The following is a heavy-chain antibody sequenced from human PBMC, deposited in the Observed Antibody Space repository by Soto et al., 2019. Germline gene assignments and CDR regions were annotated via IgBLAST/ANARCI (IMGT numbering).Heavy chain of an antibody. CDR1: GFSFSDYY. CDR3: AREVRGRGYPNWFDP. Sequence: GGSLRLSCTASGFSFSDYYMRWIRQAPGRGLEWVSYISDHGTYTDYSDSVKGRFTVSRDNAKNSLFLQMNSLRVEDTAVYYCAREVRGRGYPNWFDPGGQGTRVTGS. CDR2: ISDHGTYT. V-gene: IGHV3-11*06. D-gene: IGHD5-18*01. J-gene: IGHJ5*02.